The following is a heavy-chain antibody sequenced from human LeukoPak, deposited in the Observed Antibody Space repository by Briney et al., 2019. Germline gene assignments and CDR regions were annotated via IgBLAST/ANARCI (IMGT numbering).Heavy chain of an antibody. Sequence: PGGSPRLSCAASGFTFSSYGMHWVRQAPGKGLEWVAVISYDGSNKYYADAVKGRFTISRDNSKNTLYLQMNSLRAEDRAVYYCAKDYVDRAMAGTLDYWGQGTLVTVSS. CDR1: GFTFSSYG. D-gene: IGHD5-18*01. J-gene: IGHJ4*02. V-gene: IGHV3-30*18. CDR2: ISYDGSNK. CDR3: AKDYVDRAMAGTLDY.